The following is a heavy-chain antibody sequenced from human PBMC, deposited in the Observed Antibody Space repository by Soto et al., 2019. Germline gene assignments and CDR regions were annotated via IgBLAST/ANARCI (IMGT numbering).Heavy chain of an antibody. D-gene: IGHD1-26*01. CDR3: ARISGSNYPFDY. J-gene: IGHJ4*02. CDR2: IDWDDDK. Sequence: SGPTLVNPTLPPTLTGTFSGFSLSTSGMCVSWIRQPPGKALEWLALIDWDDDKYYSTSLKTRLTISKDTSKNQVVLTMTNMDPVDTATYYCARISGSNYPFDYWGQGTLVTVSS. CDR1: GFSLSTSGMC. V-gene: IGHV2-70*01.